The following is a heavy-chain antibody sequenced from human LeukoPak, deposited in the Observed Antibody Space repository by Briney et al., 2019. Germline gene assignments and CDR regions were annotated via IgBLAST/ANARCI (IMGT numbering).Heavy chain of an antibody. CDR3: ARVARFPRNIPSTGSELGY. J-gene: IGHJ4*02. D-gene: IGHD3-10*01. CDR1: GYAFTGFY. Sequence: ASVRVSCKVSGYAFTGFYMHWVRQAPGQGLEWVGWINPDSGGTKYAQKFQGRVTMTRDTSIRTAYMELTRLRSDDTAVYYCARVARFPRNIPSTGSELGYWGQGTLVTVSS. V-gene: IGHV1-2*02. CDR2: INPDSGGT.